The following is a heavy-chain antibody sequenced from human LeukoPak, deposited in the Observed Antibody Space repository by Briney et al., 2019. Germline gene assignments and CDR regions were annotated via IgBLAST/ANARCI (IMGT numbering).Heavy chain of an antibody. CDR1: GFTFSSYS. CDR2: ISSSSSYI. J-gene: IGHJ4*02. V-gene: IGHV3-21*01. D-gene: IGHD3-10*01. Sequence: GGSLRLSCAASGFTFSSYSMNWVRQAPGKGLEWVSSISSSSSYIYYADSVKGRFTISRDNAKNSLYLQMNSLRAEDTAVYYCARDPGSMVRGVIPDYWGQGTLVTVSS. CDR3: ARDPGSMVRGVIPDY.